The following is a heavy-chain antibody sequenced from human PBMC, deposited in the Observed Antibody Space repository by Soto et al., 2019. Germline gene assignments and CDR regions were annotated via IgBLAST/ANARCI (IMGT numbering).Heavy chain of an antibody. V-gene: IGHV1-3*01. D-gene: IGHD2-15*01. CDR3: ARDKGYSSGLRGFDP. CDR1: GYAYTIDL. CDR2: INAGNGNT. Sequence: GALVKGACQTSGYAYTIDLRRWVRLAKRQRLEWMGWINAGNGNTRYSQTLQGRVTITRDTSATTVYMELSSLTSDDTAVYYCARDKGYSSGLRGFDPWGQGTLVTVSS. J-gene: IGHJ5*02.